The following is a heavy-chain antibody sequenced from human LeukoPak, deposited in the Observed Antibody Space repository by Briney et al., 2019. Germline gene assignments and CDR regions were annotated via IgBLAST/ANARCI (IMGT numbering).Heavy chain of an antibody. D-gene: IGHD5-18*01. J-gene: IGHJ4*02. Sequence: SETLSLTCTVSGGSISSSSYYWGWIRQPPGKGLEWIGSICYSGSTYYNPSLKSRVTISVDTSKNQFSLKLSSVTAADTAVYYCASTVRTAMVNYWGQGTLVTVSS. CDR2: ICYSGST. V-gene: IGHV4-39*01. CDR1: GGSISSSSYY. CDR3: ASTVRTAMVNY.